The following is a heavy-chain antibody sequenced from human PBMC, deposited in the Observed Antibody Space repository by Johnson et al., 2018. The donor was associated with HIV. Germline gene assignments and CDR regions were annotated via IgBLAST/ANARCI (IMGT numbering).Heavy chain of an antibody. Sequence: QVQLVESGGGVVQPGRSLRLSCAASGFTFSSYAMHWVRQAPGKGLEWVSVIYSGGSTYYADSVKGRFTISRDNSKNTLYLQMNSLRAEDTAVYYCARGGNEIDAFDIWGQGTMVTVSS. CDR2: IYSGGST. J-gene: IGHJ3*02. D-gene: IGHD1-1*01. CDR1: GFTFSSYA. V-gene: IGHV3-NL1*01. CDR3: ARGGNEIDAFDI.